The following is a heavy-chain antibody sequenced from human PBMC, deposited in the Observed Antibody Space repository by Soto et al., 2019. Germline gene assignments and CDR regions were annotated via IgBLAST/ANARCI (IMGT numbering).Heavy chain of an antibody. Sequence: GGSLRLSCAASGFTFDDYAMHWVRQAPGKGLEWVSGINWNSGSIGYADSVKGRFTISRDNAKTSLYLQMNSLRAEDTALYYCAKDRGSGSYAANYYYYVMDVWGQGTSVTVSS. D-gene: IGHD3-10*01. CDR1: GFTFDDYA. V-gene: IGHV3-9*01. CDR2: INWNSGSI. CDR3: AKDRGSGSYAANYYYYVMDV. J-gene: IGHJ6*02.